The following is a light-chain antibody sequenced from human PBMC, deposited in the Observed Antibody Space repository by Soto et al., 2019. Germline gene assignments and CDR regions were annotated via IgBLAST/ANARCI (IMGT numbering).Light chain of an antibody. CDR2: EGS. Sequence: QSVLTQPASVSGSPGQSITISCTGTSSDVGTYNVVSWYQQHPGKAPKLIIYEGSRRPSGVSNRFSGSKSGNTASLTISGLQAEDEADYYCCSYAGGSTFVFGGGNKVTVL. J-gene: IGLJ2*01. CDR3: CSYAGGSTFV. V-gene: IGLV2-23*03. CDR1: SSDVGTYNV.